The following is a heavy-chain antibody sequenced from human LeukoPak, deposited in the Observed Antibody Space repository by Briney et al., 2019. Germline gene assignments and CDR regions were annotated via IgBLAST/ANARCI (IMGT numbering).Heavy chain of an antibody. D-gene: IGHD2-15*01. CDR2: ITSSSRYT. J-gene: IGHJ3*02. CDR3: AKATTSWWFEAFDI. Sequence: GGSLRLSCAASVFTFSTYNMNWVRQAPGKGLEWVSSITSSSRYTFYADSVKGRFTISRDNSKNTLYLQMNSLRAEDTAVYYCAKATTSWWFEAFDIWGQGTMVTVSS. V-gene: IGHV3-21*04. CDR1: VFTFSTYN.